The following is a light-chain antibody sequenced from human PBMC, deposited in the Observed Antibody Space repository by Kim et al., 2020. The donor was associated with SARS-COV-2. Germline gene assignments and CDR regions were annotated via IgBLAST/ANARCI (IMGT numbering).Light chain of an antibody. J-gene: IGKJ2*01. CDR1: QNIGFN. Sequence: EIVMTQSVYTLPVSPGETATLSCRASQNIGFNLAWYQQKPGQAPRLLIHGATTRATGIPARFSGSGSGTEFTLTINSLQSEDFAVYHCQQYNNLYAFGQGTKLEIK. V-gene: IGKV3-15*01. CDR2: GAT. CDR3: QQYNNLYA.